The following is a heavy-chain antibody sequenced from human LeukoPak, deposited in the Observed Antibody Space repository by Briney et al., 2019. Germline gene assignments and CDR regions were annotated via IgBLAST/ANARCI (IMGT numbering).Heavy chain of an antibody. D-gene: IGHD3-10*01. CDR2: INHSGST. CDR3: ARGRYYYGSGSYVRFDP. J-gene: IGHJ5*02. Sequence: PSQTLSLTCAVYGGSFSGYYWSWIRQPPGKGLEWIGEINHSGSTNYNPSLKSRVTISVDTSKNQFSLKLSSVTAADTAVYYCARGRYYYGSGSYVRFDPWGQGTLVTVSS. V-gene: IGHV4-34*01. CDR1: GGSFSGYY.